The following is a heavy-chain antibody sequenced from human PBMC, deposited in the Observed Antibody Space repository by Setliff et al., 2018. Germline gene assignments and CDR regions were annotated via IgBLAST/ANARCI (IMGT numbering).Heavy chain of an antibody. Sequence: GASVKVSCKASGFILTTYYIHWIRQAPGQGLEWMGRINPTGGRTTYAQKFQGRVTLTRDTSTSTVYMELSSLRSEDTAMYYCARLEKDYGDHVRKSLDPWGQGTLVTVSS. CDR1: GFILTTYY. CDR2: INPTGGRT. J-gene: IGHJ5*02. CDR3: ARLEKDYGDHVRKSLDP. D-gene: IGHD4-17*01. V-gene: IGHV1-46*01.